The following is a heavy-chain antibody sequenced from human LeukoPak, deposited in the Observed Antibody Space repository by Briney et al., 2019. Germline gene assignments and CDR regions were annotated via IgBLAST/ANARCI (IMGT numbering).Heavy chain of an antibody. D-gene: IGHD4-17*01. J-gene: IGHJ4*02. CDR2: LKQDGSEI. V-gene: IGHV3-7*01. CDR1: GFTVSSNS. CDR3: ATIEAVRFHY. Sequence: GESLRLSCTVSGFTVSSNSMSWVRQAARRGLEWVGNLKQDGSEIYYLDSVNGRFTISRDNTKNSLYLQMNSLRAEDTAVYYCATIEAVRFHYWGQGTLVTVSS.